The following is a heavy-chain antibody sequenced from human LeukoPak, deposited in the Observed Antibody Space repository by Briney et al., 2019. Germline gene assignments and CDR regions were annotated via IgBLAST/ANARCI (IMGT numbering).Heavy chain of an antibody. V-gene: IGHV3-33*01. CDR1: GFTFSSYG. CDR2: IWYDGSNK. CDR3: AREGIESYYSEYFQH. J-gene: IGHJ1*01. Sequence: PGGSLRLSCAASGFTFSSYGVHWVRQAPGKGLEWVAVIWYDGSNKYYADSVKGRFTISRDNSKNTLYLQMNSLRAEDTAVYYCAREGIESYYSEYFQHWGQGTLVTVSS. D-gene: IGHD1-26*01.